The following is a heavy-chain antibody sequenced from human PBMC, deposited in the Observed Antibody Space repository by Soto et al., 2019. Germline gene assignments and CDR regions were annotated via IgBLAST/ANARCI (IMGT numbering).Heavy chain of an antibody. Sequence: EVQLVESGGGLVQPGGSLRLSCAVSGVSFSSAWMTWIRQAPGKGLERVAIMNEDGSERYYVDAMKGRFTISRDNAKNALFLQMNSLRVESTAVYFCARDRAYSRFDYWGQGSLVTVSS. J-gene: IGHJ4*02. CDR3: ARDRAYSRFDY. CDR1: GVSFSSAW. D-gene: IGHD4-4*01. CDR2: MNEDGSER. V-gene: IGHV3-7*03.